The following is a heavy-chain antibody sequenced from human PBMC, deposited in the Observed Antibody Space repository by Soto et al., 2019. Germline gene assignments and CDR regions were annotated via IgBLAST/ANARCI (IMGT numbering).Heavy chain of an antibody. D-gene: IGHD6-6*01. CDR2: INHSGST. V-gene: IGHV4-34*01. CDR3: ARGLVDY. Sequence: SETLSLTCAVYGGSFSGYYWSWIRQPPGKGLEWIGEINHSGSTNYNPSLKSRVTISVDTSKNQFSLKLSSVTAADTAVYYCARGLVDYWGQGTLVTVSS. J-gene: IGHJ4*02. CDR1: GGSFSGYY.